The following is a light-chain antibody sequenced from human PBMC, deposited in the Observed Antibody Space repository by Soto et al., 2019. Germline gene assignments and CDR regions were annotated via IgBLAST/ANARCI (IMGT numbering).Light chain of an antibody. CDR3: QQYNKWPIT. CDR2: GAS. CDR1: QSVNNL. V-gene: IGKV3-15*01. J-gene: IGKJ5*01. Sequence: EIVLTQSPASLSVSPGERATLSCRASQSVNNLLAWYQQKPGRPPRLLIYGASTRATGIPARFSGSGSGTEFTISISSLQSEDFAVYYCQQYNKWPITFGLGTRLE.